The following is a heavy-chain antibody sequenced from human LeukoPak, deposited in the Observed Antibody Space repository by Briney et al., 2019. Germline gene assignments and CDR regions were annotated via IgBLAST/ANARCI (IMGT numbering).Heavy chain of an antibody. CDR3: ARDFYWVFD. Sequence: KPGGSLRLSCAASGFSFSTYWMSWVRQAPGKGLEWVGRIRSKTAGGTTDLAAPVKGRFSISRDDSKNTLYLQMNSLKTEDTAVYYCARDFYWVFDWGQGTLVTVSS. V-gene: IGHV3-15*01. J-gene: IGHJ4*02. CDR2: IRSKTAGGTT. D-gene: IGHD2/OR15-2a*01. CDR1: GFSFSTYW.